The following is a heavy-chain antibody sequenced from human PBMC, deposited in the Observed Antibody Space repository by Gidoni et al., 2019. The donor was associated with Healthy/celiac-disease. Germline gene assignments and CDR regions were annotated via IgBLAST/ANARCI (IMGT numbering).Heavy chain of an antibody. CDR3: TTERIVVVPAAAPGAFDI. Sequence: EVQLLESGGGLVKPGGSLRLSCAASGFTFSNAWMSWVRQAPGKGLEWVGRIKSKTDGGTTDYAAPVKGRFTISRDDSKNTLYLQMNSIKTEDTAVYYCTTERIVVVPAAAPGAFDIWGQGTMVTVSS. D-gene: IGHD2-2*01. CDR1: GFTFSNAW. J-gene: IGHJ3*02. CDR2: IKSKTDGGTT. V-gene: IGHV3-15*01.